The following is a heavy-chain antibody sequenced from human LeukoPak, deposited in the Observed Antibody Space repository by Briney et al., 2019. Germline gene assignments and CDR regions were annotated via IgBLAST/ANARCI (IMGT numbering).Heavy chain of an antibody. D-gene: IGHD1-7*01. CDR3: ARHSLDWNYGNRAFDI. V-gene: IGHV4-59*08. J-gene: IGHJ3*02. CDR2: IYYSGST. Sequence: SETLSLTCAVYGGPFSGHYWRWIRQPPGKGLEWIGYIYYSGSTNYNPSLKSRVTISVDTSKNQFSLKLSSVTAADTAVYYCARHSLDWNYGNRAFDIWGQGTMVTVSS. CDR1: GGPFSGHY.